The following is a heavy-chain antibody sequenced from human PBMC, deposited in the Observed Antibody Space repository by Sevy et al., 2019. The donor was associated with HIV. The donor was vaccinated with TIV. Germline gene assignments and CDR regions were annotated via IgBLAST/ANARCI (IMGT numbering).Heavy chain of an antibody. CDR2: ISSSSSYI. V-gene: IGHV3-21*01. CDR3: ASTMVRGVYDAFDI. CDR1: GFTFSSYS. J-gene: IGHJ3*02. D-gene: IGHD3-10*01. Sequence: GGSLRLSCAASGFTFSSYSMNWVRQAPGKGLEWVSSISSSSSYIYYADSVKGRFTISSDNAKNSLYLQMNSLRAEDTAVYYCASTMVRGVYDAFDIWGQGTMVTVSS.